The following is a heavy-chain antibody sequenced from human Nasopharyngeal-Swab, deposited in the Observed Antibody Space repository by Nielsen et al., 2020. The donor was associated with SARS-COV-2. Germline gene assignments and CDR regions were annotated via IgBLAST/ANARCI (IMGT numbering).Heavy chain of an antibody. V-gene: IGHV4-34*09. CDR2: INHSGST. D-gene: IGHD2-2*01. CDR3: AREGIVVVPAAMDPDYYYYYMDV. CDR1: GASFRGYH. J-gene: IGHJ6*03. Sequence: PTFAAYGASFRGYHWSGFRQPPGRGLEWIGEINHSGSTNYNPSLKSRVTISVDTSKNQFSLKLSSVTAADTAVYYCAREGIVVVPAAMDPDYYYYYMDVWGKGTTVTVSS.